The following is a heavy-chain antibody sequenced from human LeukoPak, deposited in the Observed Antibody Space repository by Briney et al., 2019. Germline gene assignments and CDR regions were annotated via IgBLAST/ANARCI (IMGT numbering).Heavy chain of an antibody. CDR2: IYYSGST. D-gene: IGHD1-26*01. CDR1: GGYISSYF. CDR3: ARGPLGPTYFDY. V-gene: IGHV4-59*08. Sequence: SETLSLTCTVSGGYISSYFCSWIRQPPGKGLEWIGYIYYSGSTNYNPSLKSRVTISVDTSKNQFSLKLSSVTAADTAVYYCARGPLGPTYFDYWGQGTLVTVSS. J-gene: IGHJ4*02.